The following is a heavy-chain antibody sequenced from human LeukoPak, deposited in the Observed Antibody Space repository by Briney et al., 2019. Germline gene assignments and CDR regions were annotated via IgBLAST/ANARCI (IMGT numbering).Heavy chain of an antibody. CDR1: GGSISSSSYY. CDR3: ARHKYEAAATHFDY. Sequence: SETLSLTCTVSGGSISSSSYYWGWIRQPPGKGLEWIGSIYYSGSTYYNPSLKSRDTISVDTSKNQFSLKLSSVTAADTAVYYCARHKYEAAATHFDYWGQGTLVTVSS. D-gene: IGHD6-13*01. V-gene: IGHV4-39*01. CDR2: IYYSGST. J-gene: IGHJ4*02.